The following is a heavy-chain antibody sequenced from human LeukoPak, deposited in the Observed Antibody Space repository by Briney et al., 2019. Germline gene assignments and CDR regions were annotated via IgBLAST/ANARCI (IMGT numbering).Heavy chain of an antibody. J-gene: IGHJ6*02. V-gene: IGHV3-21*01. Sequence: GGSLRLSCAASGFTFSSYSMNWVRQAPGKGLEWVSSISSSSSYIYYADSVKGRFTISRDNAKNSLYLQMNSLRDEDTDVYYCARVTDIGLTSNVAKIDTAVARSRYYYYYGMDVGGQVTTVTV. CDR1: GFTFSSYS. CDR3: ARVTDIGLTSNVAKIDTAVARSRYYYYYGMDV. D-gene: IGHD5-18*01. CDR2: ISSSSSYI.